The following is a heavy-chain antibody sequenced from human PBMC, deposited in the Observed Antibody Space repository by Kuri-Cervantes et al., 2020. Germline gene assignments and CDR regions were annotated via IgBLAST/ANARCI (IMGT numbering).Heavy chain of an antibody. CDR1: GYTFTRYA. CDR3: ARGYCSSISCPFDY. V-gene: IGHV1-3*04. CDR2: INTGNGNT. D-gene: IGHD2-2*01. J-gene: IGHJ4*02. Sequence: ASVKVSCKASGYTFTRYAMHWVRQAPGQRLEWMGWINTGNGNTKYSQNFQGRVTINRDTFASTAYMELSSLRSEDTAVYYCARGYCSSISCPFDYWDQGTLVTVSS.